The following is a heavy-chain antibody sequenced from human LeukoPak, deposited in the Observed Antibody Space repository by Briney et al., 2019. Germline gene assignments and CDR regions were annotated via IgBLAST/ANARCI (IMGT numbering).Heavy chain of an antibody. CDR2: ISSSSSYT. D-gene: IGHD2-21*01. V-gene: IGHV3-11*03. J-gene: IGHJ5*02. Sequence: GGSLRLSCAASGFTFSDYYMSWIRQAPGKGLEWVSYISSSSSYTNYADSVKGRFTISRDNARNSLYLQMNSLRAEDTAVYYCARSIQVNWFDPWGQGTLVTVPS. CDR1: GFTFSDYY. CDR3: ARSIQVNWFDP.